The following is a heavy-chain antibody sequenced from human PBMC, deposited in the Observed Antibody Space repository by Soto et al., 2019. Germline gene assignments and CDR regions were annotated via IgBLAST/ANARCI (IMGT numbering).Heavy chain of an antibody. Sequence: PGGSLRLSCKASGFMFNNSSMTWVRQAPGQGLQWVASVSDNGGSRGGTYYADSAKGRFTISRDNSKNTLYLQLDSLTGADTAVYYCAGGFKPPPGSSGWYDYFDYWGQGTLVTVSS. D-gene: IGHD6-19*01. CDR1: GFMFNNSS. J-gene: IGHJ4*02. CDR2: VSDNGGSRGGT. V-gene: IGHV3-23*01. CDR3: AGGFKPPPGSSGWYDYFDY.